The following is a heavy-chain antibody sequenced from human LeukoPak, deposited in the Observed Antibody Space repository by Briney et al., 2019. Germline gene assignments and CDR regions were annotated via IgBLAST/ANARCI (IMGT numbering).Heavy chain of an antibody. Sequence: SETLSLTCTVSGGSISSSSYYWGWIRQPPGKGLEWIGSIYYSGSTYYNPSLKSRVTISVDTSKNQFSLKLSSVTAADTAVYYCARERCSGGSCQMDYWGQGTLVTVSS. CDR1: GGSISSSSYY. V-gene: IGHV4-39*07. J-gene: IGHJ4*02. D-gene: IGHD2-15*01. CDR2: IYYSGST. CDR3: ARERCSGGSCQMDY.